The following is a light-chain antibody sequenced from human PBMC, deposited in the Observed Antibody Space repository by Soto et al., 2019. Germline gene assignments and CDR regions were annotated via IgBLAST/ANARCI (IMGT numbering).Light chain of an antibody. CDR3: TSYVGRNIGV. CDR2: EVS. J-gene: IGLJ3*02. V-gene: IGLV2-8*01. Sequence: QSALTQPPSASGSPGQSVTISCTGTSSDVGAYKYFSWYQQYPGKAPKLMIYEVSKRPSGVPDRLSGSKSGNTASLTVSGLQAEDEADYLCTSYVGRNIGVFGGGTKLTLL. CDR1: SSDVGAYKY.